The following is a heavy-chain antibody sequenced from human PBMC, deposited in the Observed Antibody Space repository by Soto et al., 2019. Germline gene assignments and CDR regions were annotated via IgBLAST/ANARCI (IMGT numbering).Heavy chain of an antibody. D-gene: IGHD3-3*01. CDR3: ARGRFLEWLPYFDY. CDR2: IYYSGST. Sequence: SETLSLTCTVSGGSISSYYWSWIRQPPGKGLEWIGYIYYSGSTNYNPSLKSRVTISVDTSKNQFSLKLSSVTAADTAVYYCARGRFLEWLPYFDYWGQGTLVTVSS. J-gene: IGHJ4*02. V-gene: IGHV4-59*01. CDR1: GGSISSYY.